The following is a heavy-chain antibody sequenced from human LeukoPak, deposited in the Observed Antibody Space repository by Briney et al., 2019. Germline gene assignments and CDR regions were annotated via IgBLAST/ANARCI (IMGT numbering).Heavy chain of an antibody. Sequence: GESLRISCKGSGYSFTSYWIAWVRQMPGEGLECMGIIYPGDSDTRYSPSFQGQVSISADKSINTAYLQWSSLKASDTAMYYCARLPSGYAPGYFHLWGQGTLVTVAS. CDR2: IYPGDSDT. V-gene: IGHV5-51*01. D-gene: IGHD3-22*01. CDR3: ARLPSGYAPGYFHL. J-gene: IGHJ1*01. CDR1: GYSFTSYW.